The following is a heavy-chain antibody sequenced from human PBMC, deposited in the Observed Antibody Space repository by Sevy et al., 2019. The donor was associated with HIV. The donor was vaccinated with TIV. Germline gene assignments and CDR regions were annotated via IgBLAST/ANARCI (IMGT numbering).Heavy chain of an antibody. D-gene: IGHD2-2*01. J-gene: IGHJ4*02. CDR2: ISWNSGTI. CDR3: ARQRGVVLVPAAPFDY. Sequence: SLRLSCAASGFTFDDYAMHWVRQAPGKGLEWVSGISWNSGTIGYADSVKGRITISRDNAKNSLYLQMNSLRAEDTALYYCARQRGVVLVPAAPFDYWGQGTLVTVSS. CDR1: GFTFDDYA. V-gene: IGHV3-9*01.